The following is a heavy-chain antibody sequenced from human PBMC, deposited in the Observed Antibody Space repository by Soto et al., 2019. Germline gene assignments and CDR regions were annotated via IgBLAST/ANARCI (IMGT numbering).Heavy chain of an antibody. CDR2: IIPIFGTA. D-gene: IGHD3-9*01. J-gene: IGHJ4*02. V-gene: IGHV1-69*13. CDR3: ARVLYYDILTGPLDY. Sequence: SVKVSCEASGGTFSSYAISWVRQAPGQGLEWMGGIIPIFGTANYAQKFQGRVTITADESTSTAYMELSSLRSEDTAVYYCARVLYYDILTGPLDYWGQGTLVTVSS. CDR1: GGTFSSYA.